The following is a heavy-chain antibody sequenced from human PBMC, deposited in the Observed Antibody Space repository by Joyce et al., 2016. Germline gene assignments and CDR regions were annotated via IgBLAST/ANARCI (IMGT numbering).Heavy chain of an antibody. CDR2: MTCNNRPT. Sequence: EVQLVESGGGLVQPGGSLRLSCEGAGFTFSNYWMNWVRQAPGKGLEWASPMTCNNRPTNDADRATYPGSVTGRFTISRDEAKNKVYLQMNSLRVDDTAVYFCARPAVAGTSALTFWGQGTLVTVSS. CDR1: GFTFSNYW. J-gene: IGHJ4*02. D-gene: IGHD2-2*01. CDR3: ARPAVAGTSALTF. V-gene: IGHV3-74*01.